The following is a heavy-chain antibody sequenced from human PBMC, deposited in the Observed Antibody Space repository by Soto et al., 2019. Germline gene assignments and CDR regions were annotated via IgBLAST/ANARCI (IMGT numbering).Heavy chain of an antibody. CDR2: IYYSGST. J-gene: IGHJ4*02. V-gene: IGHV4-59*01. CDR3: ARDGDFGDLFDY. CDR1: GGSMRTYY. Sequence: SETLSLTCTVSGGSMRTYYWSWIRQPPGKGLEWIGYIYYSGSTKYNPSLKSRVTISVDTSKNQFSLKLYSVTAADTAVYYCARDGDFGDLFDYWGQGALVTVSS. D-gene: IGHD4-17*01.